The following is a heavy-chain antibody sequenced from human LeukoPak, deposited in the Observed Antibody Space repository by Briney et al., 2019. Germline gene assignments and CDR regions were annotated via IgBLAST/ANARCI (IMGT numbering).Heavy chain of an antibody. J-gene: IGHJ6*03. CDR1: GFTFSDYY. CDR3: AKDFSGWYEGGHYYYHYMDV. Sequence: GGSLRLSCAASGFTFSDYYMSWIRQAPGKGLEWVSYISSSGSTIYYADSVKGRFTISRDNAKNSLYLQMNSLRAEDTAVYYCAKDFSGWYEGGHYYYHYMDVWGKGTTVTISS. CDR2: ISSSGSTI. D-gene: IGHD6-19*01. V-gene: IGHV3-11*01.